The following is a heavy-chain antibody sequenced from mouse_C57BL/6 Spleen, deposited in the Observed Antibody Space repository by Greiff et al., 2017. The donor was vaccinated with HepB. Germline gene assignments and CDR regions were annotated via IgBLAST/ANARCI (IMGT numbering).Heavy chain of an antibody. D-gene: IGHD2-5*01. Sequence: VQLQQSGAELVRPGTSVKVSCKASGYAFTNYLIEWVKQRPGQGLEWIGVINPGSGGTNYNEKFKGKATLTADKASSTAYMQLSRLTSEDSAVYFWARRGDSNYGGAWFAYWGQGTLVTVSA. CDR2: INPGSGGT. J-gene: IGHJ3*01. CDR1: GYAFTNYL. CDR3: ARRGDSNYGGAWFAY. V-gene: IGHV1-54*01.